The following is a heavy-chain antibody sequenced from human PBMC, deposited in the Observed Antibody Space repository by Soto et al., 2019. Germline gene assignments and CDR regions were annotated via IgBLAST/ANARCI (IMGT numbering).Heavy chain of an antibody. Sequence: GGSLRLSCEASGFTFNTYAMTWVRRAPGKGLEWVSSVDGGGAYYAESVKGRFVIPRDNHKNVVHLQVNSPTADDTAVYYCAKLKRYNYGIDYWGQGTLVTVSS. CDR1: GFTFNTYA. J-gene: IGHJ4*02. V-gene: IGHV3-23*01. D-gene: IGHD5-18*01. CDR2: SVDGGGA. CDR3: AKLKRYNYGIDY.